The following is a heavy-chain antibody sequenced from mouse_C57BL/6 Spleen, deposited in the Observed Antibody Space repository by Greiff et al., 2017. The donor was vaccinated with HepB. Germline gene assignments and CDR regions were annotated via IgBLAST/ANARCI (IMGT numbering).Heavy chain of an antibody. D-gene: IGHD1-1*01. Sequence: QVQLQQPGAELVKPGASVKLSCKASGYTFTSYWMHWVKQRPGQGLEWIGMIHPNSGSTNYNEKFKSKATLTVDKSSSTAYMQLSSLTSEDSAVYYCARGGYYGSRDWYIDVWGTGTTVTVSS. CDR3: ARGGYYGSRDWYIDV. CDR2: IHPNSGST. V-gene: IGHV1-64*01. CDR1: GYTFTSYW. J-gene: IGHJ1*03.